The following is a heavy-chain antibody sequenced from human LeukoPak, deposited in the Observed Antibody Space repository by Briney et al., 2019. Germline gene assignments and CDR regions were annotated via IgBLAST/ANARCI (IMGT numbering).Heavy chain of an antibody. J-gene: IGHJ4*02. CDR1: GDSVSSTRSA. CDR3: ARVNSWTEEPDTGFDY. Sequence: SQTLSLTCAISGDSVSSTRSAWNWIRQSPSRSLEWLGRTYYRSKWYNDYAVSVKSRITINPDTSKNQFSLQLKSVTPEDTAVYYCARVNSWTEEPDTGFDYWGQGTLVTVSS. D-gene: IGHD1-14*01. CDR2: TYYRSKWYN. V-gene: IGHV6-1*01.